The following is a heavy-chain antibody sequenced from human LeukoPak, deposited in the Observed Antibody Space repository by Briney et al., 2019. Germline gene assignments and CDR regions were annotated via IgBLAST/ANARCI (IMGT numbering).Heavy chain of an antibody. J-gene: IGHJ4*02. CDR3: ARGTSSNWNSSHHNNSLSFDY. Sequence: SETLSLTCAVYGGSFSGYYWSWIRQPPGKGLEWIGEINHSGSTNYNPSLKSRVTISVDTSKNQFSLKLSSVTAADTAVYYCARGTSSNWNSSHHNNSLSFDYWGQGTLVTVSS. CDR2: INHSGST. CDR1: GGSFSGYY. D-gene: IGHD6-19*01. V-gene: IGHV4-34*01.